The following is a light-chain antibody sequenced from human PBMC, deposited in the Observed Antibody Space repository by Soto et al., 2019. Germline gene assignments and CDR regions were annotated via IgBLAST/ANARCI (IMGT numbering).Light chain of an antibody. J-gene: IGKJ4*02. CDR1: QSVCNTY. V-gene: IGKV3-20*01. CDR3: QQYSESQPT. CDR2: GAS. Sequence: EMVLTQSPSTLSLSPGERATLSCRASQSVCNTYLAWYQQKPGQAPRLLVSGASSSATGIPDRYSGSGSGTDVTITINSLEPEDFAVYSCQQYSESQPTLGEGTKVEIK.